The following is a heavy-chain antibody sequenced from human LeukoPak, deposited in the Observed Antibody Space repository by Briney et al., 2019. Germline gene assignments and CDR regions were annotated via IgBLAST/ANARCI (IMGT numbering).Heavy chain of an antibody. J-gene: IGHJ4*02. D-gene: IGHD2-2*03. CDR2: INYSGDI. CDR1: GGSISSSNYY. CDR3: ARVDIGVVPATTFDC. V-gene: IGHV4-39*01. Sequence: PSETLSLTRTVSGGSISSSNYYWGWIRQPPGKGLEWIGSINYSGDIYSNPSLKSRVTISVDTSKSQFSLKLSSVTAADTAVYYCARVDIGVVPATTFDCWGQGTLVTVSS.